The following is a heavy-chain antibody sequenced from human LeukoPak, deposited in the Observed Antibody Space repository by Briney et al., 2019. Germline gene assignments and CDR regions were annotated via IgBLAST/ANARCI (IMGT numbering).Heavy chain of an antibody. V-gene: IGHV1-3*01. J-gene: IGHJ4*02. CDR3: ARSPAAGTMDY. CDR1: GYTFTSYA. Sequence: ASVKVSCTASGYTFTSYAMHWVRQAPGQRLEWMGWINAGNGNTKYSQKFQGRVTITRDTSASTAYMELSSLRSEDTAVYYCARSPAAGTMDYWGQGTLVTVSS. CDR2: INAGNGNT. D-gene: IGHD6-13*01.